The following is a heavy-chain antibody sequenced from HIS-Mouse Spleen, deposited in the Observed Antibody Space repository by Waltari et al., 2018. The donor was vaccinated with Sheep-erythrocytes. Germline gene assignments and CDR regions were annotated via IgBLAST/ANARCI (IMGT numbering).Heavy chain of an antibody. D-gene: IGHD1-26*01. J-gene: IGHJ6*02. CDR1: GLSFSSLT. V-gene: IGHV3-21*01. CDR2: ISSSSSYI. CDR3: ARDQGDSGSYYYYYGMDV. Sequence: EVQLVESGGGLVKPGGSLRLACAVSGLSFSSLTMTCGRQAPGKGLEWVSSISSSSSYIYYADSVKGRFTISRDNAKNSLYLQMNSLRAEDTAVYYCARDQGDSGSYYYYYGMDVWGQGTTVTVSS.